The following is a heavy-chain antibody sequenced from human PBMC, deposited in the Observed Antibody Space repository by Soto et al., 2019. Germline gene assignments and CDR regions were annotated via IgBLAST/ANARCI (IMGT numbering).Heavy chain of an antibody. J-gene: IGHJ3*02. D-gene: IGHD3-22*01. CDR3: ARRRITMIVVVFDAFDI. CDR1: GGSISSSYW. CDR2: IYHSGST. V-gene: IGHV4-4*02. Sequence: QVQLQESGPGLVKPSGTLSLTCAVSGGSISSSYWWSWVRQPPGKGLEWIGEIYHSGSTNYNPSLKGRVTISVDKSKHQFSLKLSSVAAADTAVYYCARRRITMIVVVFDAFDIWGQGTMVTVSS.